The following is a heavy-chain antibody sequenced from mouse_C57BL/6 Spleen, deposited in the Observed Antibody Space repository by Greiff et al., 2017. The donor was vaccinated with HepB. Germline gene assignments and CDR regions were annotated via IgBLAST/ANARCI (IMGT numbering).Heavy chain of an antibody. V-gene: IGHV2-6-1*01. Sequence: VKLKESGPGLVAPSQSLSITCTVSGFSLTSYGVHWVRQPPGKGLEWLVVIWSDGSTTYNSALKSRLSISKDNSKSQVFLKMNSLQTDDTAMYYCARHANWDGGFDYWGQGTTLTVSS. CDR2: IWSDGST. J-gene: IGHJ2*01. CDR1: GFSLTSYG. D-gene: IGHD4-1*01. CDR3: ARHANWDGGFDY.